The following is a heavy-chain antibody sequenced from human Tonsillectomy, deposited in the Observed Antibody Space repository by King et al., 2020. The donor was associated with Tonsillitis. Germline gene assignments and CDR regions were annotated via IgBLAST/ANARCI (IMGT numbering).Heavy chain of an antibody. D-gene: IGHD3-3*01. CDR1: GGSISSYY. CDR3: ARDYYDFWSGPGWGWFDP. Sequence: QLQESGPGLVKPSETLSLTCTVSGGSISSYYWSWIRQPPGKGLEWIGYIYYTWSTNYNPSLKSRVTISVDTSKNQFSLKLSSVTAADTAVYYCARDYYDFWSGPGWGWFDPWGQGTLAT. V-gene: IGHV4-59*01. CDR2: IYYTWST. J-gene: IGHJ5*02.